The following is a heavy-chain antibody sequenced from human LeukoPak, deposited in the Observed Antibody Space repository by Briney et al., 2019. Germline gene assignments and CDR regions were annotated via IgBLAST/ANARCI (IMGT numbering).Heavy chain of an antibody. D-gene: IGHD3-3*01. CDR1: GGSISSYY. V-gene: IGHV4-4*07. J-gene: IGHJ6*03. CDR3: ARDAVRFLGNLRGFGYYYYYMDV. CDR2: IYTSGST. Sequence: SETLSLTCTVSGGSISSYYWSWIRQPAGKGLEWIGRIYTSGSTNYNPSLKSRVTMSVDTSKNQFSLKLGSVTAADTAVYYCARDAVRFLGNLRGFGYYYYYMDVWGKGTTVTVSS.